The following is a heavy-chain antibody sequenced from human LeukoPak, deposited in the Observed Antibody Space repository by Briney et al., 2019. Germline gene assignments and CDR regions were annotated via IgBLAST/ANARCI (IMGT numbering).Heavy chain of an antibody. CDR1: GFTFSSYA. CDR3: AKGYYDYVWGSYYFDY. Sequence: QPGGSLRLSCAASGFTFSSYAMSWARQAPGKGLEWVSDISGSGGSTYYADSVKGRFTISRDNSRDTLYLQMNSLRAEDTAVYYCAKGYYDYVWGSYYFDYWGQGTLVTVSS. J-gene: IGHJ4*02. V-gene: IGHV3-23*01. D-gene: IGHD3-16*01. CDR2: ISGSGGST.